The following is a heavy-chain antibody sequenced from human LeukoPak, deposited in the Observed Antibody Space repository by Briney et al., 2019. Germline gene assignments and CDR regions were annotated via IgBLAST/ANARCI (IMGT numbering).Heavy chain of an antibody. V-gene: IGHV4-31*03. Sequence: SQTLSLTCTVSGGSISSGGYYWSWIRQHPGKGLEWIGYIYYSGSTYYNPSLKSRVTISVDTSKNQFSLKLSSVTAADTAVYYCARTGYCSGGSCYSASPYGMDVWGQGTTVTVSS. J-gene: IGHJ6*02. CDR2: IYYSGST. D-gene: IGHD2-15*01. CDR3: ARTGYCSGGSCYSASPYGMDV. CDR1: GGSISSGGYY.